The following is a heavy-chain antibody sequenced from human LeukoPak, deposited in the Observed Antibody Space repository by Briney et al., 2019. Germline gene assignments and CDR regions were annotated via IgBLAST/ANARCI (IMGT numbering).Heavy chain of an antibody. J-gene: IGHJ4*02. CDR1: GAFITNSHW. D-gene: IGHD4-17*01. V-gene: IGHV4-4*02. CDR3: ATYFYGEYGSYYFDY. Sequence: PSETLSLTCAVSGAFITNSHWWSWARQPPGKGLESIGEIYHSGTTNYNPSLQSRVTMSVDKSKNQFSLKLSSVTAADTAVYYCATYFYGEYGSYYFDYWGQGTLVTVSS. CDR2: IYHSGTT.